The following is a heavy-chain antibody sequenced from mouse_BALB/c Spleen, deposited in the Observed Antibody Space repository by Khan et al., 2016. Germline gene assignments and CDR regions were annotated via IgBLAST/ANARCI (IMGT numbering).Heavy chain of an antibody. Sequence: EVKLEASGGGLGQPGGSMKLSCVASGFTFSNYWRNWVRQSPEKGLEWVAVIRWKSDDYVTHYAEPVKGRVTISRDDSKSSVYLQMNNLRAEDTCIYYCWILLWGQGTTLTVSS. CDR1: GFTFSNYW. V-gene: IGHV6-6*02. J-gene: IGHJ2*01. CDR3: WILL. CDR2: IRWKSDDYVT.